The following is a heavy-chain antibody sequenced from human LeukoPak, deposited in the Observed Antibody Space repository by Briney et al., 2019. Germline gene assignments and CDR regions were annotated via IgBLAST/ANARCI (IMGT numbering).Heavy chain of an antibody. CDR3: ARVYSSAWYLDY. CDR2: IFYNGGT. Sequence: SETLSLTCTVSGGSVSSSYWSWIRQPPGKGLEWIGYIFYNGGTQYSPSLSSRVTISVDTSKNQFSLKLSSVTAADTAVYHCARVYSSAWYLDYWGQGTLVTVSS. V-gene: IGHV4-59*02. CDR1: GGSVSSSY. D-gene: IGHD6-19*01. J-gene: IGHJ4*02.